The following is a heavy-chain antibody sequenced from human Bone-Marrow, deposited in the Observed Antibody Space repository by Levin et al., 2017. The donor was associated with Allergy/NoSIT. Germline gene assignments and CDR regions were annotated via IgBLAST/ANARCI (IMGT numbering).Heavy chain of an antibody. D-gene: IGHD5-24*01. J-gene: IGHJ4*01. V-gene: IGHV3-23*01. CDR3: AKDLRDGYNFGF. CDR2: ILDTGSDT. Sequence: GESLKISCVASDFSFSKYAMSWVRQAPGKGLEWVSGILDTGSDTYYADSVRGRFTISRDNSKNTLYLQMNGLRAEDSAIYYCAKDLRDGYNFGFWGHGTLVTVSS. CDR1: DFSFSKYA.